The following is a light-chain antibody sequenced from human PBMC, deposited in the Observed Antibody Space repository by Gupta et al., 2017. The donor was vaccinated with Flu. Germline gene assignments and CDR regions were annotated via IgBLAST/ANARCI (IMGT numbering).Light chain of an antibody. CDR3: QLWDSSSDHRV. CDR2: DES. V-gene: IGLV3-21*02. Sequence: SYVLSQPPSVSVAPGQTARITCGGNKIGSESVSWYQQKPGQAPVMVVYDESDRPSGIPDRLSGSKSGNTATLTISRVEGGDEADYYCQLWDSSSDHRVFGGGTKLTVL. J-gene: IGLJ3*02. CDR1: KIGSES.